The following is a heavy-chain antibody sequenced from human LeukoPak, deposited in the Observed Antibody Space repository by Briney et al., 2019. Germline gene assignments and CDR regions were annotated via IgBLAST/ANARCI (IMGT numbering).Heavy chain of an antibody. V-gene: IGHV4-38-2*01. CDR2: IYHSGSA. CDR1: GYSISSGYC. Sequence: SETLSLTCAVSGYSISSGYCWGWIRQPPGKGLEWIGSIYHSGSAYYNPSLKSRVTISVDTSKNQFSLKLSSVTAADTAVYYCARRMPPDYWGQGTLVTVSS. J-gene: IGHJ4*02. CDR3: ARRMPPDY. D-gene: IGHD2-15*01.